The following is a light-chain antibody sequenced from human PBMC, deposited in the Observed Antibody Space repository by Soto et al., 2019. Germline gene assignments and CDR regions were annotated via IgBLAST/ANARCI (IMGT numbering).Light chain of an antibody. J-gene: IGKJ2*01. CDR3: QQYGSSPPGYT. Sequence: EIVMMQSPATLSVSPGERATLSCRASQSISSHLVWYQQKPGQAPRLVIYGASTRVTGIPARFSGSGSGTEFTLTISSVQSEDFAVYYCQQYGSSPPGYTFGQGTKLEIK. CDR2: GAS. CDR1: QSISSH. V-gene: IGKV3D-15*02.